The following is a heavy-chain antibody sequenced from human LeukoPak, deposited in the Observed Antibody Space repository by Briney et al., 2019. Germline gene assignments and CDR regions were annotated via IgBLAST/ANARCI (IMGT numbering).Heavy chain of an antibody. CDR3: ARGGWYYFDS. J-gene: IGHJ4*02. V-gene: IGHV3-21*01. Sequence: SGGSLGLSCATSGFTFSAYSMNWVRQAPGKGLEWVSSISGSSIYINYADSVKGRFTISSDNAKNSLYLQMSSLRAEDTAVYYCARGGWYYFDSWGQGTLVTVSS. CDR1: GFTFSAYS. CDR2: ISGSSIYI.